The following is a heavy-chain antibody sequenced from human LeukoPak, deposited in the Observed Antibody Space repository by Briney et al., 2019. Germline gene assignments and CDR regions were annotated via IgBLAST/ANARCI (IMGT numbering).Heavy chain of an antibody. CDR1: GYTFTSYY. D-gene: IGHD7-27*01. Sequence: ASVKVSCKASGYTFTSYYMHWVRQAPGQGLEWLGWMSPNSGDTGYAQKFQGRVTMTSDSSISTAYMELSSLRSEDTAIYYCVRTPPNWGFDYWGQGTLVTVSS. J-gene: IGHJ4*02. CDR3: VRTPPNWGFDY. CDR2: MSPNSGDT. V-gene: IGHV1-8*02.